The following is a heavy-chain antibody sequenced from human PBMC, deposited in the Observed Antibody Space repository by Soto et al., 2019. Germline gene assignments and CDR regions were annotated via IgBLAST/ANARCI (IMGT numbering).Heavy chain of an antibody. CDR1: GYTFTSYD. Sequence: QVQLVQSGAEVKKPGASVKVSCQASGYTFTSYDINWVRQATGQGLEWMGWMNPNSGNTGYAQKFQGRVTMTRNTSIRTAYMELSSLRSEDTAVYYCARERTGTPSMDVWGQGTTVTVSS. V-gene: IGHV1-8*01. J-gene: IGHJ6*02. D-gene: IGHD1-1*01. CDR2: MNPNSGNT. CDR3: ARERTGTPSMDV.